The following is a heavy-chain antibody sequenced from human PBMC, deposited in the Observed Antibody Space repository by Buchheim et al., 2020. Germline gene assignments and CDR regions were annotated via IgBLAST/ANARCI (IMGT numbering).Heavy chain of an antibody. CDR2: INHSGSS. CDR3: ARDSTVTTGGMDV. D-gene: IGHD4-17*01. J-gene: IGHJ6*02. V-gene: IGHV4-34*01. Sequence: QVQLQQWGAGLLKPSETLSLTCAVYCGSFSGFSWSWIRQPPGEGLEWIGQINHSGSSNYNPSLKSRVTISVDTSKNQFSLKLSSVTAADTAVYYCARDSTVTTGGMDVWGQGTT. CDR1: CGSFSGFS.